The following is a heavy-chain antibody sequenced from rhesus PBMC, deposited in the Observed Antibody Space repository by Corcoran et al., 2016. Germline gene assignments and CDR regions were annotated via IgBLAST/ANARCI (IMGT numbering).Heavy chain of an antibody. CDR2: IDGSGGST. CDR1: GGSIRLNNW. J-gene: IGHJ4*01. D-gene: IGHD5-24*01. CDR3: ARRLDTAGTFEELDY. Sequence: QLQLQQSGPPVVKPSETLSLTCAVSGGSIRLNNWWNCLLHSPGNGLAWLGGIDGSGGSTENNPSIMSRVALSIDTSNNQFALTLSSVTAADMAVYYCARRLDTAGTFEELDYWGQGVLVTVSS. V-gene: IGHV4-93*02.